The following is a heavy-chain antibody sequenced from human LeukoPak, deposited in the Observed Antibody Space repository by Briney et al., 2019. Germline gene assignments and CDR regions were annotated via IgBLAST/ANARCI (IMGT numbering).Heavy chain of an antibody. CDR3: ARALLWFGEPSHIDY. D-gene: IGHD3-10*01. Sequence: ASVKVSCKSSGYTFTTYGIVWVRQAPGQGLEWMGWISGYNGNTNYAQKFQGRVTMTTDTSTSTAYMELRSLRSDGTAVYYCARALLWFGEPSHIDYWGQGTLVTASS. V-gene: IGHV1-18*01. J-gene: IGHJ4*02. CDR2: ISGYNGNT. CDR1: GYTFTTYG.